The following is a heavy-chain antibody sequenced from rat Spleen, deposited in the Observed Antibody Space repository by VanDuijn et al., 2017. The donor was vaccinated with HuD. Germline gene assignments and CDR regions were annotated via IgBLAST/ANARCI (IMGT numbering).Heavy chain of an antibody. J-gene: IGHJ2*01. V-gene: IGHV5-31*01. CDR1: XFTXXXYW. CDR2: ITDTGGYT. Sequence: EVQLVESGGGLVXXGRSXXLSCVAXXFTXXXYWXAWIRQSPGQGLEWVASITDTGGYTYYPDSVKGRFTISRDNAKSTLYLQMDSLRSEDTATYYCVRSVFDYWGQGVMVTVSS. CDR3: VRSVFDY.